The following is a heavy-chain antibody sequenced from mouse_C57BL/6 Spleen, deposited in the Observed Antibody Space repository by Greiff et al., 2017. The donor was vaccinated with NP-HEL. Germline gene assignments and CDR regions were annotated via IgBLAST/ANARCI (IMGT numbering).Heavy chain of an antibody. J-gene: IGHJ3*01. CDR2: IDPENGDT. CDR3: TTFDYDWFAY. D-gene: IGHD2-4*01. Sequence: VQLQQSGAELVRPGAPVKLSCTASGFNIKDDYMHWVKQRPEQGLEWIGWIDPENGDTEYASKFQGKATITADTSSNTAYLQLSSLTSEDTAVYYCTTFDYDWFAYWGQGTLVTVSA. V-gene: IGHV14-4*01. CDR1: GFNIKDDY.